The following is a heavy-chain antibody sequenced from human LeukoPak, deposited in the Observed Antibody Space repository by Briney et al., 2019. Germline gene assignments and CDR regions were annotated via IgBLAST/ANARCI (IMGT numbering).Heavy chain of an antibody. CDR3: ARTLPYCRTTSCYDY. Sequence: PSETLSLTCTVSGGSISSHYWSWIRQPPGKGLEWIGYIYYTGTTNYNPSLKSRATISVDTSKNQFSLKLSSVTAADTAEYYCARTLPYCRTTSCYDYWGQGTLVTVSS. CDR2: IYYTGTT. V-gene: IGHV4-59*11. D-gene: IGHD2-2*01. CDR1: GGSISSHY. J-gene: IGHJ4*02.